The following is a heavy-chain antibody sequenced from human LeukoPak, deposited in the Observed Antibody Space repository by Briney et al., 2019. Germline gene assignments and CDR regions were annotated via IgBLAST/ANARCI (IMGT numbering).Heavy chain of an antibody. CDR3: ARDEYSGSYSNWFDP. D-gene: IGHD1-26*01. J-gene: IGHJ5*02. CDR1: GFTFSNYV. CDR2: ISGSGGST. V-gene: IGHV3-23*01. Sequence: GGSLRLSCAASGFTFSNYVMNWVRQAPGKGLEWVSAISGSGGSTYYADSVKGRFTISRDNSKNTLYLQMNSLRAEDTAVYYCARDEYSGSYSNWFDPWGQGTLVTVSS.